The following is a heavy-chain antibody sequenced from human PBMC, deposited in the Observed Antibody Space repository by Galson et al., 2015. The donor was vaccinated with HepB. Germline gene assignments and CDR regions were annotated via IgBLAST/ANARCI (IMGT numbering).Heavy chain of an antibody. CDR2: INGDGNDK. J-gene: IGHJ6*02. Sequence: SLRLSCAVSGFTFSSYWMSWVRQAPGKGLEWVANINGDGNDKYYVDSVKGRFTISRDNAENSLHLQMNSLRAEDTAVYYCARENGTVRRAQFLLHRPNSRLYYYYGMDVWGHGTTVTVSS. V-gene: IGHV3-7*03. D-gene: IGHD2/OR15-2a*01. CDR3: ARENGTVRRAQFLLHRPNSRLYYYYGMDV. CDR1: GFTFSSYW.